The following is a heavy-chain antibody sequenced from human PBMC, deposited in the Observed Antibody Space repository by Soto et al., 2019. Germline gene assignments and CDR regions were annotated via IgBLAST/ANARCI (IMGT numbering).Heavy chain of an antibody. J-gene: IGHJ4*02. D-gene: IGHD6-19*01. CDR2: IYYSGST. V-gene: IGHV4-39*01. Sequence: PSETLSLTCAVSGGSISSSSYYWGWIRRPPGKGLEWIGSIYYSGSTYYTPSLQSRVAISVDTSKNQFSLKLNSVTAADTAVYYCARRTVNIRTFYSGLKTHCFDYWGQGTLVTVSS. CDR1: GGSISSSSYY. CDR3: ARRTVNIRTFYSGLKTHCFDY.